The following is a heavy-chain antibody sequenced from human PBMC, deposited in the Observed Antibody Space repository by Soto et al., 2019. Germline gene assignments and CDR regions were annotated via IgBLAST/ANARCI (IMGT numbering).Heavy chain of an antibody. V-gene: IGHV4-34*01. J-gene: IGHJ3*02. CDR3: ARWDYNFRDAFDI. CDR1: GGSFSYYS. CDR2: IDDSGRT. D-gene: IGHD3-3*01. Sequence: QVHLQQWGAGLLKPSETLSLTCTVNGGSFSYYSWSWIRQTPGKGLEWIGEIDDSGRTKYNPSLKSRVNISGVTSKSQFSLKLSSVTAADTAMYYCARWDYNFRDAFDIWGQGTMVTVSS.